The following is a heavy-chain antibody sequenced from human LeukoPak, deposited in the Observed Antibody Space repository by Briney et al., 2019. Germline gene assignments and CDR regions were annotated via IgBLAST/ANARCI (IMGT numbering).Heavy chain of an antibody. V-gene: IGHV3-66*01. J-gene: IGHJ4*02. Sequence: GGSLRLSCVASGFIVSNNYMSWVRQAPGMGLEWVSTIYRGGSSFYAGSVKGRFTISRDNSKNTLYLQMDSLRAEDSAVYYCASDLSTWFDWGQGTQVTVAS. CDR3: ASDLSTWFD. D-gene: IGHD6-13*01. CDR1: GFIVSNNY. CDR2: IYRGGSS.